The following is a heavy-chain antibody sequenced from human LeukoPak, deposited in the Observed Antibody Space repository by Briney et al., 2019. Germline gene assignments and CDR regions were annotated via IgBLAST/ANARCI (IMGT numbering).Heavy chain of an antibody. CDR2: GSNK. Sequence: GSNKYYADSVKGRFTISRDNSKNTLYLQMNSLRAEDTAVYYCARAGYDSSGYYPNLYYFDYWGQGTLVTVSS. V-gene: IGHV3-30*01. J-gene: IGHJ4*02. CDR3: ARAGYDSSGYYPNLYYFDY. D-gene: IGHD3-22*01.